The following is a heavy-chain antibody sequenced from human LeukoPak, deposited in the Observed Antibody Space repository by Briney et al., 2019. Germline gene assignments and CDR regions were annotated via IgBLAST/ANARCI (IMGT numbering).Heavy chain of an antibody. CDR2: IKEDGSEK. CDR1: GFTISDYW. J-gene: IGHJ3*02. D-gene: IGHD2-15*01. CDR3: ARGYHAFDI. Sequence: GGSLRLSCAASGFTISDYWMNWVRQAPGKGLEWVANIKEDGSEKNYVDSAKGRFTISRDNAKNSLYLQMNNLRAEDTAVYYCARGYHAFDIWGQGTMVTVSS. V-gene: IGHV3-7*01.